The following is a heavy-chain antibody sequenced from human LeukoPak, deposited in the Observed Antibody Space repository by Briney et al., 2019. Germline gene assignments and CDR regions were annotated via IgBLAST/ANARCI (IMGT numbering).Heavy chain of an antibody. D-gene: IGHD5-18*01. CDR1: GGCISSDY. V-gene: IGHV4-59*01. J-gene: IGHJ4*02. CDR2: IYYSGST. CDR3: ARGEQLWSS. Sequence: SETLSLTSTVSGGCISSDYWSWIRQPPGKGLEWIGYIYYSGSTNYNPSLKSRVTISVDTSKNQFSLKLSSVTAADTAVYYCARGEQLWSSWGQGTLVTVSS.